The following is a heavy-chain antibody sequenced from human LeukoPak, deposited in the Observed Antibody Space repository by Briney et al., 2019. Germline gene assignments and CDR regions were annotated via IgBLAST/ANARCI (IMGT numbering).Heavy chain of an antibody. CDR2: IRYDGSNK. CDR1: GFTFDSYG. J-gene: IGHJ4*02. Sequence: PGGSLRLSCAVSGFTFDSYGMHWVRQAPGKGLEWVAFIRYDGSNKYYADSVKGRFTISRDNSKNMLYLQMSSLRAEDTAVFYCAKESYNTIFGVAPFEYWGQGTVVTVSS. V-gene: IGHV3-30*02. CDR3: AKESYNTIFGVAPFEY. D-gene: IGHD3-3*01.